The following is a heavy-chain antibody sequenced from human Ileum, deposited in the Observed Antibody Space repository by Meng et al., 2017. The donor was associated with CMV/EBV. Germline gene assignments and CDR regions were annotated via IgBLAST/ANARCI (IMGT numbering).Heavy chain of an antibody. D-gene: IGHD5-18*01. CDR3: ARDGYSYGYRDNWFDP. CDR2: IYYSGST. V-gene: IGHV4-59*01. CDR1: GGSISSYY. J-gene: IGHJ5*02. Sequence: SETLSLTCTVSGGSISSYYWSWIRQPPGKGLEWIGYIYYSGSTNYNPSLKSRVTISVDTSKNQFSLKLSSVTAADTAVYYCARDGYSYGYRDNWFDPWGQGTLVTVSS.